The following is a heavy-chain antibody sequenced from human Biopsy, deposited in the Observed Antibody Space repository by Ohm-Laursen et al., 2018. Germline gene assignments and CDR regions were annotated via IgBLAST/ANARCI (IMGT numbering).Heavy chain of an antibody. Sequence: GTLSLTCTVSGGSIGSFFWSWIRQPPGKGLEWIGYIYYSGSTNYNPSLRSRVTISVDRSKNQFSLELSFVTAADTAVYYCARVGAGAPSIDYFDYWGQGALVTVSS. V-gene: IGHV4-59*01. J-gene: IGHJ4*02. D-gene: IGHD1-26*01. CDR3: ARVGAGAPSIDYFDY. CDR1: GGSIGSFF. CDR2: IYYSGST.